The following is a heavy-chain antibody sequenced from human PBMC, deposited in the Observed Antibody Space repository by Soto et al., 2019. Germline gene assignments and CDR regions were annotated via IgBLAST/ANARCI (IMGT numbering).Heavy chain of an antibody. V-gene: IGHV1-69*13. D-gene: IGHD6-6*01. CDR1: VGTFSSYA. J-gene: IGHJ4*02. CDR2: IIPIFGTA. Sequence: ASVKVSCKASVGTFSSYAISWVRQAPGQGLEWMGGIIPIFGTANYAQKFQGRVTITADESTSTAYMELSSLRSEDTAVYYCARDRRRVEYSSSPVNFGDYWGQGTLVTVSS. CDR3: ARDRRRVEYSSSPVNFGDY.